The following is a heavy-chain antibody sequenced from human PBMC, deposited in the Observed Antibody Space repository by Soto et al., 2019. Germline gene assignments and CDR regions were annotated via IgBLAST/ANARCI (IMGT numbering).Heavy chain of an antibody. CDR3: ARISGGSPYYYAMDV. V-gene: IGHV2-26*01. CDR2: IFSSDEK. CDR1: GFSLTNNKMG. Sequence: QVTLKESGPVLVKPTETLTLTCTVSGFSLTNNKMGVSWIRQPPGKALEWLANIFSSDEKSYSTSLKSRVTISQDTSKSQVALKVTNMDPVDTATYYCARISGGSPYYYAMDVWGQGTTVTVSS. J-gene: IGHJ6*02. D-gene: IGHD3-10*01.